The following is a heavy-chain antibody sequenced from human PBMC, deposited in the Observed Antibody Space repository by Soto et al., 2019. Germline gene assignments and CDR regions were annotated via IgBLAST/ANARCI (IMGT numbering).Heavy chain of an antibody. J-gene: IGHJ4*02. Sequence: SETLSLTCTVSGGSISSGDYYWSWIRQPPGKGLEWIGYIYYSGSTYYNPSLKSRVTISVDTSKNQFSLKLSSVTAADTAVYYCAREWRSGVAKRFDYWGQGTLVTVPQ. D-gene: IGHD2-15*01. V-gene: IGHV4-30-4*01. CDR2: IYYSGST. CDR1: GGSISSGDYY. CDR3: AREWRSGVAKRFDY.